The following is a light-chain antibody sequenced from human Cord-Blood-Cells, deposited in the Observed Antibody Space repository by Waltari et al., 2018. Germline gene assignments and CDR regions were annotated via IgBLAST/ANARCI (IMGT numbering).Light chain of an antibody. CDR1: SSDVGGYNY. J-gene: IGLJ2*01. CDR2: DVS. CDR3: CSYAGSYTL. Sequence: QSALTQPRSVSGSPGQSVTISCTGTSSDVGGYNYVSWYQQHPGKAPKLMIYDVSKRPAGVPERFSGSKAGNTASLTISGLQAEDEADYYCCSYAGSYTLFGGGTKLTVL. V-gene: IGLV2-11*01.